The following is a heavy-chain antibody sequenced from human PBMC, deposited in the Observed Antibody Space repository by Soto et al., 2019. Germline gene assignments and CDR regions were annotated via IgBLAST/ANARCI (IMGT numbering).Heavy chain of an antibody. CDR3: LKDHNDSRGSINWWAP. D-gene: IGHD3-22*01. CDR1: GFSSSSYA. Sequence: PLRLACGVSGFSSSSYAMHRVRQAPGKGLEWLTVMSYDGSHKQYADSVKGRFTISRDNSKNTVYLQMDSLTTEDTAVYYCLKDHNDSRGSINWWAPWGQGTPVPVSS. CDR2: MSYDGSHK. V-gene: IGHV3-30*18. J-gene: IGHJ5*02.